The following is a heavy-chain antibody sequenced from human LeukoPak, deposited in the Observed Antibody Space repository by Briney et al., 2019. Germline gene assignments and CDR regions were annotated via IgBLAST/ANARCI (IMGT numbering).Heavy chain of an antibody. CDR3: ARDRRNSGMEPRLRYYYYMDV. V-gene: IGHV4-4*07. CDR2: IYTSGST. Sequence: SETLSLTCTVSGGSISSYYWSWIRQPAGKGLEWIGRIYTSGSTNYNPSLKSRVTMSVDTSKNQFSLKLSSVTAADTAVYYCARDRRNSGMEPRLRYYYYMDVWGKGTTVTVSS. CDR1: GGSISSYY. J-gene: IGHJ6*03. D-gene: IGHD1-1*01.